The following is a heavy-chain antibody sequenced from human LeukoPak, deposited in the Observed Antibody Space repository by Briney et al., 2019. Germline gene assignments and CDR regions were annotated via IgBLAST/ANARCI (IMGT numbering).Heavy chain of an antibody. CDR2: IIPIFGIA. CDR1: GGTFSSYA. CDR3: ARGGGYYSIPFDY. J-gene: IGHJ4*02. Sequence: SVRVSCKASGGTFSSYAISWVRQAPGKGPEWMGRIIPIFGIANYAQKFHGRVTITADKSTSTAYMELSSLRSEDTAVYYCARGGGYYSIPFDYWGQGTLVTVSS. V-gene: IGHV1-69*04. D-gene: IGHD3-22*01.